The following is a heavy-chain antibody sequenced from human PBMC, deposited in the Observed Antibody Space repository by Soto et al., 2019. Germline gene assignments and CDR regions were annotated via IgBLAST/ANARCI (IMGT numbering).Heavy chain of an antibody. D-gene: IGHD1-26*01. CDR3: ARGRRTLPTTRGFFDP. CDR1: GGAIDSSNW. J-gene: IGHJ5*02. Sequence: QLQLQESGPGLVKPSGTLSLTCTVSGGAIDSSNWWTWVRQFPGQGLQGVGEIHHTGTTNYNPSLHTRINVSIDKSKRLFSMALLSVTAADTAIYQCARGRRTLPTTRGFFDPWGPVILVTVSS. V-gene: IGHV4-4*02. CDR2: IHHTGTT.